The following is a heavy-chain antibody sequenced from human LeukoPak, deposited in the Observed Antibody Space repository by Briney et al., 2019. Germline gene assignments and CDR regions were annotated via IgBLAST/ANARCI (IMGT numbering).Heavy chain of an antibody. Sequence: PSETLSLTCTVSGDSMSSDYWSWIRQPPGKGLEWIGYTYPSGTTNYKPSLKSRVTMSVDTSKNQFSLRLTSVTAADTAVYYCARTRTGDWGQGTLVTVSS. CDR3: ARTRTGD. V-gene: IGHV4-59*01. J-gene: IGHJ4*02. CDR2: TYPSGTT. D-gene: IGHD3/OR15-3a*01. CDR1: GDSMSSDY.